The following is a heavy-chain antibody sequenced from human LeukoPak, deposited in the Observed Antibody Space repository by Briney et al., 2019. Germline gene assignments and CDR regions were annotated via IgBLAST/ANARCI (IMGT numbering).Heavy chain of an antibody. CDR1: GGSFSGYH. CDR2: INDSGSP. J-gene: IGHJ4*02. Sequence: SATLSLTCAFSGGSFSGYHWTWIRQPPGKGLDWIGEINDSGSPNYNPSLKNRVTISMDTSKNQFSVQLTSVTAADTGIYYCARGPHQQWPVMRYWGQGSLVTVSS. V-gene: IGHV4-34*01. CDR3: ARGPHQQWPVMRY. D-gene: IGHD6-19*01.